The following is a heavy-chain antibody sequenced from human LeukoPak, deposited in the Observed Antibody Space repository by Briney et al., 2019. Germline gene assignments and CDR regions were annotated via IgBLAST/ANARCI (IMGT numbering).Heavy chain of an antibody. V-gene: IGHV1-18*01. D-gene: IGHD1-26*01. Sequence: ASVKVSCKASGFIFTKYGISWVRQAPGQGLEWVGWISGYNGDTNYAQKLQGRVTMTTDTSTTTAYMELRSLRSDDTAVYYCARGWEWEQVVSADAFDIWGQGTMVTVSS. J-gene: IGHJ3*02. CDR1: GFIFTKYG. CDR3: ARGWEWEQVVSADAFDI. CDR2: ISGYNGDT.